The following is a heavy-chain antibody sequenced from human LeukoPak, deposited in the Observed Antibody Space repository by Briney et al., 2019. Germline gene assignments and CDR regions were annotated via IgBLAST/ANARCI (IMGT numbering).Heavy chain of an antibody. D-gene: IGHD6-6*01. CDR1: GYTFTSYA. Sequence: ASVKVSCKASGYTFTSYAMNWVRQAPGQGLEWMGWINTNTGNPTYAQGFTGRFVFSLDTSVSTAYLQISSLKAEDTAVYCCARVAIRPPRSSGPDYWGQGTLVTVSS. CDR3: ARVAIRPPRSSGPDY. J-gene: IGHJ4*02. CDR2: INTNTGNP. V-gene: IGHV7-4-1*02.